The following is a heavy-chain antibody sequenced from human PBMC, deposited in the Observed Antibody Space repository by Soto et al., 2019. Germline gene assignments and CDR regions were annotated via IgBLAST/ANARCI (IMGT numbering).Heavy chain of an antibody. CDR1: GYTFIRYG. J-gene: IGHJ6*02. CDR2: ISPYNDYT. Sequence: QVQLVQSAAEVKKPGASVKVSCKASGYTFIRYGITWVRQAPGQGLEWMGWISPYNDYTIYAQKVQGRVTMTTGTPTRTVDTELRSLKSGDTGVYYCARGGYYDNTWGKLSHYGLDVWGQGTSVTVSS. D-gene: IGHD3-16*01. CDR3: ARGGYYDNTWGKLSHYGLDV. V-gene: IGHV1-18*01.